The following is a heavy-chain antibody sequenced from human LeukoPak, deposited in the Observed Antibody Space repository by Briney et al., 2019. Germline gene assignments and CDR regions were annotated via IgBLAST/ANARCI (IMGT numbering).Heavy chain of an antibody. J-gene: IGHJ4*02. CDR2: IYYSDIT. CDR1: GASISTYY. D-gene: IGHD3-22*01. V-gene: IGHV4-59*01. CDR3: ARDAYYYDSSGYSTFDY. Sequence: SETLSLTCAVSGASISTYYWSWVRQPPGKGLEWIGYIYYSDITNYNPSLKSRVTISLDTSKNQFSLKLSSVTAADTAVYYCARDAYYYDSSGYSTFDYWGQGTLVTVSS.